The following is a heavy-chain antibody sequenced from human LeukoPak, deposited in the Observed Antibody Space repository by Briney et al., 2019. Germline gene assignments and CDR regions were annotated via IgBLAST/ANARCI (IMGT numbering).Heavy chain of an antibody. J-gene: IGHJ5*02. CDR1: GYTFTSYG. V-gene: IGHV1-18*01. CDR2: ISGYTGNT. CDR3: AREGHCSSTVCYDPYNWFDP. Sequence: ASVKVSCKASGYTFTSYGISWVRQAPGQGLEWMGWISGYTGNTNYAQKLQGRVTMTTDTSTSTAYMEPRSLRSDDTAVYYCAREGHCSSTVCYDPYNWFDPWGQGALVTVSS. D-gene: IGHD2-2*01.